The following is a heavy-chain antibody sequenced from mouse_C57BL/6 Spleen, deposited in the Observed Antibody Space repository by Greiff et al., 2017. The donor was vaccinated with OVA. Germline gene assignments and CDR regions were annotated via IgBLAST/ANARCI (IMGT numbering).Heavy chain of an antibody. CDR3: ARGYSKGWYFDY. V-gene: IGHV1-52*01. CDR1: GYTFTSYW. J-gene: IGHJ2*01. CDR2: IDPSDSET. D-gene: IGHD2-5*01. Sequence: QVQLQQPGAELVRPGSSVKLSCKASGYTFTSYWMHWVKQRPIQGLEWIGNIDPSDSETHYNQKFKDKATLTVDKSSSTAYMQLSSLTSEDSAVYYCARGYSKGWYFDYWGQGTTLTVSS.